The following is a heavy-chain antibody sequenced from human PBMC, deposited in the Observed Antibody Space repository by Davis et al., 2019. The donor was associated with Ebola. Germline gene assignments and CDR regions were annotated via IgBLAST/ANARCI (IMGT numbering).Heavy chain of an antibody. CDR2: INSSSTTI. CDR1: GFTFSTYS. V-gene: IGHV3-48*04. J-gene: IGHJ6*03. D-gene: IGHD7-27*01. CDR3: ARELGFNYYYYMDV. Sequence: SLMISCAASGFTFSTYSMTWVRQAPRKGQEWVSYINSSSTTIYYADSVRGRFTISRDNAKNSLYLQMNSLRAEDTAVYYCARELGFNYYYYMDVGGKGTTVTVSS.